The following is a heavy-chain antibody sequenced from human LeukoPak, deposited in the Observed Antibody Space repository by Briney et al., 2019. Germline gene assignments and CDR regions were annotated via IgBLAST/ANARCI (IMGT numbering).Heavy chain of an antibody. CDR2: ILHDGSKT. J-gene: IGHJ6*02. CDR3: ARDRYYGSGDYYYYGMDV. CDR1: GFSFSGYA. Sequence: GGSLRLSCAASGFSFSGYAMHWVRQAPGKGLEWVSLILHDGSKTYSVEAVKGGFTISRENSKKILSLQMSSVRDADTGAYYCARDRYYGSGDYYYYGMDVWGQGPTDTVSS. V-gene: IGHV3-30*04. D-gene: IGHD3-10*01.